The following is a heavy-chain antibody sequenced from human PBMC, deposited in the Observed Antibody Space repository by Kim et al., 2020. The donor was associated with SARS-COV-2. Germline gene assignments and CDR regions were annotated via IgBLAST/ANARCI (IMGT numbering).Heavy chain of an antibody. CDR2: ISGSGGST. D-gene: IGHD3-9*01. Sequence: GGSLRLSCAASGFTFSSYAMSWVRQAPGKGLEWVSAISGSGGSTYYADSVKGRFTISRDNSKNTLYLQMNSLRAEDTAVYYCVHYDILTGYFSPLVGTVFDYWGQGTLVTVSS. J-gene: IGHJ4*02. CDR3: VHYDILTGYFSPLVGTVFDY. V-gene: IGHV3-23*01. CDR1: GFTFSSYA.